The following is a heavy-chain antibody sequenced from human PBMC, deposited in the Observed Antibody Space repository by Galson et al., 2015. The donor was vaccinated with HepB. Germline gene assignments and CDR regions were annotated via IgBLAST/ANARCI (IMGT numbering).Heavy chain of an antibody. J-gene: IGHJ5*01. CDR3: AKGYGLFDS. CDR2: XXGXXDST. CDR1: GFAFDTHA. V-gene: IGHV3-23*01. Sequence: SLRLSCAASGFAFDTHAMSWVRQAPGRGLXXISXXXGXXDSTFYADSVKGRFTVSRDNSNNMLHLQMNSLRAEDAGLYFCAKGYGLFDSWGQGILVTVSS. D-gene: IGHD5-18*01.